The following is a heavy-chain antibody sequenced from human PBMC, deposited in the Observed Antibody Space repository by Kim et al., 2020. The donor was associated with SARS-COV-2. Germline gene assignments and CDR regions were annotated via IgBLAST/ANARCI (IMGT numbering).Heavy chain of an antibody. V-gene: IGHV3-7*01. CDR2: DGSNP. Sequence: DGSNPYYVDSVKGRFTISRDNAKSSLYLQMNSLRAEDTAVYYCARGLGDYWGQGILVIVSS. J-gene: IGHJ4*02. CDR3: ARGLGDY. D-gene: IGHD5-12*01.